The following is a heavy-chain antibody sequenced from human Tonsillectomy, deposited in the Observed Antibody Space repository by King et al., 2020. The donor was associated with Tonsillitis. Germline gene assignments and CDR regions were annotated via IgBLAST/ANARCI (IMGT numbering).Heavy chain of an antibody. V-gene: IGHV3-23*01. CDR1: GFTFSSYA. CDR3: ANDNLWFGVFHH. D-gene: IGHD3-10*01. Sequence: VQLQESGGGLVQPGGSLRLSCAASGFTFSSYAMSWVRQAPGKGLEWVSGISGSGGSTYYADSVKGRFTISRDNYKNTLYMQMNSLRAEDTAVYYCANDNLWFGVFHHWGQGTLVTVSS. J-gene: IGHJ4*02. CDR2: ISGSGGST.